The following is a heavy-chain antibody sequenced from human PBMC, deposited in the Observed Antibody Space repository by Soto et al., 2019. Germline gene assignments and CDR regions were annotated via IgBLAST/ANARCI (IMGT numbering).Heavy chain of an antibody. CDR1: GGSFSDDY. CDR2: INHRGST. CDR3: ARLYSSGRNPAY. J-gene: IGHJ4*02. Sequence: SETLSLTCAVFGGSFSDDYWSWIRQPPGKGLEWIGEINHRGSTNYNPSLKSRVTISVDTSKNQFSLKLSSVTAADTAVYYCARLYSSGRNPAYWGQGTLVTVSS. V-gene: IGHV4-34*01. D-gene: IGHD6-19*01.